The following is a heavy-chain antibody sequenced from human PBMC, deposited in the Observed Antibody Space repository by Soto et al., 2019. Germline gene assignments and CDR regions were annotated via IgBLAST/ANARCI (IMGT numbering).Heavy chain of an antibody. V-gene: IGHV3-30-3*01. D-gene: IGHD3-3*01. Sequence: QVHLVESGGGVVQPGGSLRLSCVASGFTFSSHTMHWVRQAPGKGLEWVTFIYPDGNGKHYAESVKGRFTTSRDNSKNTMYLLMNSLRVEDTAVYYCASDDERWSDCDLWYWGQGVLVTVSS. J-gene: IGHJ4*02. CDR3: ASDDERWSDCDLWY. CDR2: IYPDGNGK. CDR1: GFTFSSHT.